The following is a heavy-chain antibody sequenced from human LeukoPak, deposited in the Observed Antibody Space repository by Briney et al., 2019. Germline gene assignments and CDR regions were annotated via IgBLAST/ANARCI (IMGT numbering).Heavy chain of an antibody. D-gene: IGHD2-2*01. CDR2: IYYSGST. CDR1: GGSISSYY. CDR3: ARHSSRRYCSSTSCLYYFDY. V-gene: IGHV4-59*08. J-gene: IGHJ4*02. Sequence: PSETLSLTCTVSGGSISSYYWSWIRQPPGKGLEWIGYIYYSGSTNYNPSLKSRVTISVDTSKNQFSLKLSSVTAADTAVYYCARHSSRRYCSSTSCLYYFDYWGQGTLVTVSS.